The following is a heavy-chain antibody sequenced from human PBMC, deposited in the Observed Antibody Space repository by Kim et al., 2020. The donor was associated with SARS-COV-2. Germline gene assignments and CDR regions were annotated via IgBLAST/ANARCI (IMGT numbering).Heavy chain of an antibody. CDR3: AKGAARSVYYYCGMDV. J-gene: IGHJ6*02. Sequence: SVKRRFTISRDNSKNSLYLQMNSLRTEDTALYYCAKGAARSVYYYCGMDVWGQGTTVTVSS. V-gene: IGHV3-43*01. D-gene: IGHD6-6*01.